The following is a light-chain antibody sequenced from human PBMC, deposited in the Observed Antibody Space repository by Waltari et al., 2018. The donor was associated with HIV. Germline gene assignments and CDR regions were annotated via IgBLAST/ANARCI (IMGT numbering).Light chain of an antibody. CDR1: QSLRHTNGYDY. CDR2: FGS. Sequence: IVMTQSPLSLPVTPGQPASISCKSSQSLRHTNGYDYLDWYLQKPGQSPQLLLYFGSKRASGVPDRFSGSGSGTDFTLKISRVEAEDVGVYYCMQPLHAPFTFGPGTKVDIK. V-gene: IGKV2-28*01. CDR3: MQPLHAPFT. J-gene: IGKJ3*01.